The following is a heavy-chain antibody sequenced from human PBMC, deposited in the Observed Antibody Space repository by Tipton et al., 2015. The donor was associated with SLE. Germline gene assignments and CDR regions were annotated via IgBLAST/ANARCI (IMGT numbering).Heavy chain of an antibody. J-gene: IGHJ6*02. CDR3: ASKPSYYYYYGMDV. V-gene: IGHV4-39*07. CDR2: VSSGGST. Sequence: TLSLTCTVSGGSISSRTYYWGWIRQPPGKGLEWIGSVSSGGSTYYNPSLKSRVTISVDTSKNQFSLKLSSVTAADTAVYYCASKPSYYYYYGMDVWGQGTTVTVSS. CDR1: GGSISSRTYY.